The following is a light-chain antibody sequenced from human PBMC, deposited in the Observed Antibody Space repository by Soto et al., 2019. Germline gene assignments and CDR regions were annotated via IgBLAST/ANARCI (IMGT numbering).Light chain of an antibody. V-gene: IGLV1-40*01. CDR3: QSYDSSLTGWV. J-gene: IGLJ3*02. CDR1: SSNIGAGYD. Sequence: QSVLTQPPSVSGAPGQRVTISFTGSSSNIGAGYDVHWYQQLPGTAPNLLIYGNSHRPSGVPDRFSGSKSCASDSLAITGLQAEDEADYYCQSYDSSLTGWVFGGGTKLTVL. CDR2: GNS.